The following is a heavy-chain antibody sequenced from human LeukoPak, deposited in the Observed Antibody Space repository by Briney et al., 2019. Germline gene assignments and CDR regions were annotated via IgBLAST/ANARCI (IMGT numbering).Heavy chain of an antibody. CDR1: GGSFSGYY. Sequence: SETLSLTCAVYGGSFSGYYWSWIRQPPGKGLEWIGELNRSGSTNYNPSLKSRVTISVDTSKNQFSLKLSSVTAADTAVYYCARGELQGHYYYYYYMDVWGKGTTVTVSS. D-gene: IGHD1-26*01. CDR2: LNRSGST. CDR3: ARGELQGHYYYYYYMDV. J-gene: IGHJ6*03. V-gene: IGHV4-34*01.